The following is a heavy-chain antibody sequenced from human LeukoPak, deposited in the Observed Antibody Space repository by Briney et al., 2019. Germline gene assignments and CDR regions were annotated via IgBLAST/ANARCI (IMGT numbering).Heavy chain of an antibody. J-gene: IGHJ2*01. CDR2: IYSGGST. Sequence: GGSLRLSCAASGFTVSSSSMSWVRQAPGKGLEWVSVIYSGGSTYYADSVKGRFTISRDNSKNTLYLQMNSLRAEDTAVYYCARTYSGYSYGMYWYFDLWGRGTLVTVSS. D-gene: IGHD5-18*01. CDR3: ARTYSGYSYGMYWYFDL. V-gene: IGHV3-53*01. CDR1: GFTVSSSS.